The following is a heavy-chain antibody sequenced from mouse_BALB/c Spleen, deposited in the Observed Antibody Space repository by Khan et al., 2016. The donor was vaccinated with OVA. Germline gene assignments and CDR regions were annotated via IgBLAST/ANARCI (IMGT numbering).Heavy chain of an antibody. V-gene: IGHV5-17*02. D-gene: IGHD1-1*01. CDR3: ATSYFDGYYFDY. CDR2: ISGDSSTV. Sequence: EVELVESGRGLVQPGGSRKLSCAASGFTFSTDGMHWVRQAPEKGLEWVAYISGDSSTVYYADTVKGRFTISRDNPKNTLFLHMTSLMSEDTARYYCATSYFDGYYFDYWGPGTTLTVSS. CDR1: GFTFSTDG. J-gene: IGHJ2*01.